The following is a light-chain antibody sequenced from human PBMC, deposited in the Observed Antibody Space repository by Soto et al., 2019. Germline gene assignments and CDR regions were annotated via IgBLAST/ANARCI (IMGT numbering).Light chain of an antibody. CDR3: QQIDSYPRT. V-gene: IGKV1-9*01. Sequence: IQLTQSPSSLSASVGDRVTITCRAGQGISSLAWYQQKPGKAPNLLISAASTLQTGVPSRFSGSGSGTDFALTISSLQPEDFATYYCQQIDSYPRTFGQGTKVEI. CDR1: QGISS. J-gene: IGKJ1*01. CDR2: AAS.